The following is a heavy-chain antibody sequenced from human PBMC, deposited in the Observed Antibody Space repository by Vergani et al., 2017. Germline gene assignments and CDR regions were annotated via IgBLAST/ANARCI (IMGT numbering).Heavy chain of an antibody. CDR1: GFTFSSYG. V-gene: IGHV3-30*18. CDR2: ISYDGSNK. Sequence: QVQLVESGGGVVQPGRSLRLSCAASGFTFSSYGMHWVRQAPGKGLEWVAVISYDGSNKYYADSVKGRFTISRVNSKNTLYLQMNSLRAEDTAVYYCAKDRVHAAGLDYYYGMDVWGQGTTVTVSS. CDR3: AKDRVHAAGLDYYYGMDV. D-gene: IGHD3/OR15-3a*01. J-gene: IGHJ6*02.